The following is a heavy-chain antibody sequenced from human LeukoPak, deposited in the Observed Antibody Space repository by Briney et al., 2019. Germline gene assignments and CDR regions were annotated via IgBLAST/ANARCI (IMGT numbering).Heavy chain of an antibody. Sequence: SETLSLTCTVSGGSISSSSYCWGWIRQPPGKGLEWIGSIYYSGSTYYNPSLKSRVTISVDTSKNRFSLKLSSVTAADTAVYYCARYIGGIAVAGPFDYWGQGTLVTVSS. CDR3: ARYIGGIAVAGPFDY. CDR1: GGSISSSSYC. CDR2: IYYSGST. D-gene: IGHD6-19*01. V-gene: IGHV4-39*07. J-gene: IGHJ4*02.